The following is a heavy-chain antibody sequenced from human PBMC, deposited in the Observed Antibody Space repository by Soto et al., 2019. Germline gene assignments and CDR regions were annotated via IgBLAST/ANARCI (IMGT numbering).Heavy chain of an antibody. D-gene: IGHD2-2*01. J-gene: IGHJ4*01. CDR2: ISYDGTNK. CDR3: AKDRYQLIRRCYGLEV. CDR1: GFTFSNYV. V-gene: IGHV3-30*18. Sequence: PGGSLRLSCAASGFTFSNYVMHWVRQAPGKGLEWVAVISYDGTNKYYADAVRGRFTISRDNSKNTLFLQMNSLRPEDTAVYYCAKDRYQLIRRCYGLEVWGQGNPGHRLL.